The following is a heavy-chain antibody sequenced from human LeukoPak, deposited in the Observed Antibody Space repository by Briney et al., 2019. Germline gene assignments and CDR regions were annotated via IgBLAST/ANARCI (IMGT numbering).Heavy chain of an antibody. CDR2: ISGSAGST. Sequence: GGSLRLSCAASGFTFSSYAMSRVRQAPGKGLEWVSAISGSAGSTYYADSVKGRFTISRDNSKNTLYVQMNSLRVEDTAVYYCAKASLGFDIWGQGTMVTVSP. J-gene: IGHJ3*02. CDR1: GFTFSSYA. CDR3: AKASLGFDI. V-gene: IGHV3-23*01. D-gene: IGHD3-16*01.